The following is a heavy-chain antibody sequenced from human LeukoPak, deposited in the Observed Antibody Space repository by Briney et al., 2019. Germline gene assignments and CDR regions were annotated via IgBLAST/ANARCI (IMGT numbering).Heavy chain of an antibody. CDR3: ARDVLVGGGGEQFDY. CDR2: ISTYNGNT. J-gene: IGHJ4*02. D-gene: IGHD2-21*01. V-gene: IGHV1-18*01. Sequence: GASVKVSCKASGYTFTSFGISWVRQAPGQGLEWLGWISTYNGNTNYAQKLQGRVTMTTDTSTSTAYMELRSLRSDDTAVYYCARDVLVGGGGEQFDYWGQGTLVTVSS. CDR1: GYTFTSFG.